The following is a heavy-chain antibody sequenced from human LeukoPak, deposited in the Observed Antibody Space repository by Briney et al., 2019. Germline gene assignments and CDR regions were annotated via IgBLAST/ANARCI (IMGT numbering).Heavy chain of an antibody. CDR1: GGSISSSSYY. V-gene: IGHV4-39*07. CDR3: ARAAYYYYYMDV. J-gene: IGHJ6*03. Sequence: SETLSLTCTVSGGSISSSSYYWGWIRQPPGKGLEWIGSIYYSGSTYYNPSLKSRVTISVDTSKNQFSLKLSSVTAADTAVYYCARAAYYYYYMDVWGKGPRSPSP. CDR2: IYYSGST.